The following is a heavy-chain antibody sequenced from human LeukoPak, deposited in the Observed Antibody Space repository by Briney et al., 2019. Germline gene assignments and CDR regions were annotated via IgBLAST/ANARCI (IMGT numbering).Heavy chain of an antibody. CDR2: INHSGST. J-gene: IGHJ4*02. D-gene: IGHD3-22*01. Sequence: TSETLSLTCAVYGGSFSGYYWSWIRQPPGKGLEWIGEINHSGSTNYNPSLKSRVTISVDTSKNQFSLKLSSVTAADTAVYYCASVYYYDSSGYYVDYWGQGTLVTVSS. CDR1: GGSFSGYY. V-gene: IGHV4-34*01. CDR3: ASVYYYDSSGYYVDY.